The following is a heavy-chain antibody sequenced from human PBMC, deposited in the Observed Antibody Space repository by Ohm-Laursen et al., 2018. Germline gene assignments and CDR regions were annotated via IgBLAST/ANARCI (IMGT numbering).Heavy chain of an antibody. Sequence: SLRLSCTASGFTFSTYAMNWVRQAPGKGLEWVSGISGSGDTTYYADSVKGRFTISRDNSGNTLDLQMNSLRVEDTALYYCARDIDWVAFDYWGQGTLVTVSS. CDR2: ISGSGDTT. V-gene: IGHV3-23*01. CDR3: ARDIDWVAFDY. D-gene: IGHD3-9*01. J-gene: IGHJ4*02. CDR1: GFTFSTYA.